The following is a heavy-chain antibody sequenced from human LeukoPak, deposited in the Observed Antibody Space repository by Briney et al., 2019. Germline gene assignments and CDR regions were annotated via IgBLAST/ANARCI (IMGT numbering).Heavy chain of an antibody. CDR2: IYTSGST. V-gene: IGHV4-61*02. Sequence: SETLSLTCTVSGGSISSGSYYWSWTRQPAGKGLEWIGRIYTSGSTNYNPSLKSRVTISVDTSKNQFSLKLSSVTAADTAVYYCVRGRVYGSGNNWFDPWGQGTLVTVSS. CDR3: VRGRVYGSGNNWFDP. CDR1: GGSISSGSYY. J-gene: IGHJ5*02. D-gene: IGHD3-10*01.